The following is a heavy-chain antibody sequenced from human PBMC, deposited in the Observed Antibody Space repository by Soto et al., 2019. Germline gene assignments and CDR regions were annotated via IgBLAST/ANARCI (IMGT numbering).Heavy chain of an antibody. V-gene: IGHV4-4*01. J-gene: IGHJ4*02. D-gene: IGHD3-16*01. CDR2: IYYSGNT. CDR3: AREGGESSDGLYYFDS. CDR1: GFTFKSWAL. Sequence: VQLLESGGGLVQPGGSLRLSCAASGFTFKSWALSWVRQAPGKGLEWIGHIYYSGNTDYNPSLKSRLAISIDTSKNQFSLKLSSVTAADTAVYFCAREGGESSDGLYYFDSWGQGSLVTVSS.